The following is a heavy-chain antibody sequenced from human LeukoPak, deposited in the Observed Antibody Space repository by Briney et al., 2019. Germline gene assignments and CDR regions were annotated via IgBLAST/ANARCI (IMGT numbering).Heavy chain of an antibody. CDR2: ISYDGSNK. J-gene: IGHJ3*02. D-gene: IGHD1-7*01. Sequence: GRSLRLSCAASGFTFSSYAMHWVRQAPGKGLEWVAVISYDGSNKYYADSVKGRFTISRDNSKNTLYLQMNSLRVEDTAVYYCAKPRELLRAFDIWGQGTMVTVSS. CDR3: AKPRELLRAFDI. V-gene: IGHV3-30-3*01. CDR1: GFTFSSYA.